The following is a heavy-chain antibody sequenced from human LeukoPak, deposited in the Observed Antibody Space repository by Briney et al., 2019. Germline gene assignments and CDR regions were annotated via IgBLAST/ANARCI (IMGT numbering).Heavy chain of an antibody. Sequence: SETLSLTCTVSGGSISSSYWNWIRQPPGKGLEWIGEINHSGSANYSPSLSSRVTISLDMSENQFSLKLTSVTAADTAVYYCARGQGTVTTHWGQGTLVTVSS. J-gene: IGHJ4*02. V-gene: IGHV4-34*01. D-gene: IGHD4-17*01. CDR2: INHSGSA. CDR3: ARGQGTVTTH. CDR1: GGSISSSY.